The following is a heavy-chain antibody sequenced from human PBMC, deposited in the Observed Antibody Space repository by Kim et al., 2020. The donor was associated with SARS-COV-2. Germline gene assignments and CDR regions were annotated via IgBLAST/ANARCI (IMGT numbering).Heavy chain of an antibody. V-gene: IGHV7-4-1*02. Sequence: ASVKVSCKPSEYTFASYALHWVRQAPGQGLEWMGWISTNTGTPTYAQGFRGRFVFSLDISVSTAYLQISSLKPEDTALYFCARESSSSTWHDVFDYWGQG. J-gene: IGHJ4*02. CDR2: ISTNTGTP. D-gene: IGHD1-1*01. CDR1: EYTFASYA. CDR3: ARESSSSTWHDVFDY.